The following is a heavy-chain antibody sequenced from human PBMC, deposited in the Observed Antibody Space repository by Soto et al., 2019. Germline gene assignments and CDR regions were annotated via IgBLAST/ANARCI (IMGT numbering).Heavy chain of an antibody. V-gene: IGHV4-34*01. J-gene: IGHJ4*02. CDR1: GGSFSGYY. Sequence: SETLSLTCAVYGGSFSGYYWSWIRQPPGKGLEWIGEINHSGSTNYNPSLKSRVTISVDTSKNQFSLKLRSVTAADTAVYYCARPRDTAMVAFDYWGQGTLVTVSS. CDR3: ARPRDTAMVAFDY. CDR2: INHSGST. D-gene: IGHD5-18*01.